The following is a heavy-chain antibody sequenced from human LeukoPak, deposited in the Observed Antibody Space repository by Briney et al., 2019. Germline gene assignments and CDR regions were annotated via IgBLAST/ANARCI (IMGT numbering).Heavy chain of an antibody. V-gene: IGHV4-4*09. CDR1: GGSISSYF. CDR2: IYTSGST. Sequence: SETLSLTCTVSGGSISSYFWSWIRQPPGKGLEWIWYIYTSGSTNYNPSLQSLVTIPIDRSKTRFTLQLTSVTASDTAVYYCARLQGSASRFRGFYWFDPWGKGTQVTVSS. CDR3: ARLQGSASRFRGFYWFDP. D-gene: IGHD6-6*01. J-gene: IGHJ5*02.